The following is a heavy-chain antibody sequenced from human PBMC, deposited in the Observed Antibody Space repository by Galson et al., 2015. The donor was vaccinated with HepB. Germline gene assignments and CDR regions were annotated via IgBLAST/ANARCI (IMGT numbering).Heavy chain of an antibody. V-gene: IGHV1-18*04. CDR3: AREGYYDSSGSLSLNYGMDV. D-gene: IGHD3-22*01. CDR1: GYTFTTYG. J-gene: IGHJ6*02. CDR2: ISAYNGNT. Sequence: SVKVSCKATGYTFTTYGISWVRQAPGQGLEWMGWISAYNGNTNYVQKLQGRVTMTTDTSTSTAYMELRSLGSDDTAVYYCAREGYYDSSGSLSLNYGMDVWGQGTTVTASS.